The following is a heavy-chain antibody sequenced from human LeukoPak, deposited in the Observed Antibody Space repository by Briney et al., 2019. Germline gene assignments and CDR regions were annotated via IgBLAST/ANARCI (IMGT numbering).Heavy chain of an antibody. CDR1: GYSISSGYY. J-gene: IGHJ6*03. D-gene: IGHD3-10*01. Sequence: PSETLSLTCTVSGYSISSGYYWSWIRQPPGKGLEWIGEINHSGSTNYNPSLKSRVTISVDTSKNQFSLKLSSVTAADTAVYYCARAKSVRGVKRGYYYYYMDVWGKGTTVTISS. V-gene: IGHV4-38-2*02. CDR3: ARAKSVRGVKRGYYYYYMDV. CDR2: INHSGST.